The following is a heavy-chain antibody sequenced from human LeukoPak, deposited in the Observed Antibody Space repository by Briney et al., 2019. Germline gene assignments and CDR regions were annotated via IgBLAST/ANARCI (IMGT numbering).Heavy chain of an antibody. CDR3: ARGATACSGGSCYRNWFDP. D-gene: IGHD2-15*01. CDR2: INHSGST. J-gene: IGHJ5*02. V-gene: IGHV4-34*01. Sequence: SETLSLTCAVYGGSFSGYYWSWIRQPPGKGLEWIGEINHSGSTNYNPSLKSRVTISVDTSKNQFSLKLSSVTAADTAVYYCARGATACSGGSCYRNWFDPWGQGTLVTVSS. CDR1: GGSFSGYY.